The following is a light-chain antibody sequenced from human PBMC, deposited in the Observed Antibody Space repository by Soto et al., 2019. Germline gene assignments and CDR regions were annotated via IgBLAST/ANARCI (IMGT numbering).Light chain of an antibody. CDR2: WAS. Sequence: DIVMTQSPDSLAVSLGERATINCKSSQSVLHTSSNNNYLAWYQQKPGQPPKLLIYWASTRQSGVPDRFSGCGSGTDFALTISSLQPEDGAVYYCQQYYTSWWTFGQGTKVEI. CDR3: QQYYTSWWT. J-gene: IGKJ1*01. V-gene: IGKV4-1*01. CDR1: QSVLHTSSNNNY.